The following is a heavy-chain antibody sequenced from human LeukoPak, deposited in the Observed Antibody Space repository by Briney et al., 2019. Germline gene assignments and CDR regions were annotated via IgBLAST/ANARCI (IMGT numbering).Heavy chain of an antibody. CDR3: ARSPHNSAWYEKWFDP. D-gene: IGHD6-19*01. V-gene: IGHV4-4*08. CDR2: ISASGGT. J-gene: IGHJ5*02. Sequence: PSETLSLTCTVSGGSISTYYWSWLRQSPGKGLEWFADISASGGTNYNPSLESRVTVSIDSSKNQFSLKLCSVTAADTAVFYCARSPHNSAWYEKWFDPWGQGTLVTVSS. CDR1: GGSISTYY.